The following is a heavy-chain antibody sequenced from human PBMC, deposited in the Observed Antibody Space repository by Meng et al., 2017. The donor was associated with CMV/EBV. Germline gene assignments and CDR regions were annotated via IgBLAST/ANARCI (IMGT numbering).Heavy chain of an antibody. CDR1: GGSFSGYD. CDR3: ARGSTSVTMIVVVFTAASLAYDS. Sequence: SETLSLTCAVYGGSFSGYDWTWIRQSPGKGPEWIGEINHRGSTNYNPSLKSRLTISLDTSKNQFSLKLKSVTAADTAVYYCARGSTSVTMIVVVFTAASLAYDSWGQGTLVTVSS. CDR2: INHRGST. J-gene: IGHJ4*02. V-gene: IGHV4-34*01. D-gene: IGHD3-22*01.